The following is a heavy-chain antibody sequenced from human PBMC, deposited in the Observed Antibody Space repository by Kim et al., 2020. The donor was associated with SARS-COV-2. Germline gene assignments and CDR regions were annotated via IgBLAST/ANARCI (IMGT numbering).Heavy chain of an antibody. CDR3: TTDLSVMITFGGVIIDY. CDR2: IKSKTDGGTT. V-gene: IGHV3-15*01. Sequence: GGSLRLSCAASGFTFSNAWMSWVRQAPGKGLEWVGRIKSKTDGGTTDYAAPVKGRFTISRDDSKNTLYLQMNSLKTEDTAVYYCTTDLSVMITFGGVIIDYWGQGTLVTVSS. CDR1: GFTFSNAW. J-gene: IGHJ4*02. D-gene: IGHD3-16*01.